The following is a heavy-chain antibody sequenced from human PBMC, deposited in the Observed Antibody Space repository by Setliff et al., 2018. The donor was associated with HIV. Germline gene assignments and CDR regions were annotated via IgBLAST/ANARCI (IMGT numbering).Heavy chain of an antibody. CDR2: IPHNGGT. D-gene: IGHD4-17*01. V-gene: IGHV4-38-2*01. J-gene: IGHJ4*02. CDR1: GYSIGGGSF. CDR3: ARYSTLTTNFDY. Sequence: SETLSLTCAVSGYSIGGGSFWGWIRQPPGKGLEWIATIPHNGGTYYNPDPSLTGRVTISVDTSKNQFSLKLAFVTAADTAVYYCARYSTLTTNFDYWGQGTLVTVSS.